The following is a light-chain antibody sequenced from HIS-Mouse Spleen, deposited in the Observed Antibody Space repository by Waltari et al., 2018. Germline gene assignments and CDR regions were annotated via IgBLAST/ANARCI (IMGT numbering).Light chain of an antibody. Sequence: AIRMTQSPSSFSASTGDRVTITCRASQGISSYLAWYQQKPGKAPKLLIYAASTLQSEVPSRFSGSGSGTDFTLTSSCLQSEDFATYYCQQYYSYPPLTFGGGTKVEIK. CDR3: QQYYSYPPLT. CDR1: QGISSY. J-gene: IGKJ4*01. CDR2: AAS. V-gene: IGKV1-8*01.